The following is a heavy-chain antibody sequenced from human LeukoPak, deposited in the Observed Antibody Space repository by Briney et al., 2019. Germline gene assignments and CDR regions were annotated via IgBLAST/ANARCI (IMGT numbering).Heavy chain of an antibody. V-gene: IGHV3-21*01. CDR3: VYGGGYFQH. D-gene: IGHD4-23*01. J-gene: IGHJ1*01. Sequence: KPGGSLRLSCAASGFTFSSYSMDWVRQAPGKGLEWVSSISGSSNNIYYADSVKGRFTISRDNGKNSLYLLMNSLRAEDTAVYYCVYGGGYFQHWGQGTLVTVSS. CDR1: GFTFSSYS. CDR2: ISGSSNNI.